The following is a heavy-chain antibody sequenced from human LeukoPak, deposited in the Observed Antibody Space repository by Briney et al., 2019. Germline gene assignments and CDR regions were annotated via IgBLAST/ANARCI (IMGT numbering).Heavy chain of an antibody. Sequence: PSETLSLTCTVSGGFIGSFYWSWIRQPPGKRLEWIGYIYHSGSTNYNPSLKSRVTISVDTSKNQFSLKLSSVTAAATAVYYCARGSVLLSMDVWGKGTTVTISS. D-gene: IGHD3-10*01. CDR2: IYHSGST. V-gene: IGHV4-59*01. CDR3: ARGSVLLSMDV. J-gene: IGHJ6*03. CDR1: GGFIGSFY.